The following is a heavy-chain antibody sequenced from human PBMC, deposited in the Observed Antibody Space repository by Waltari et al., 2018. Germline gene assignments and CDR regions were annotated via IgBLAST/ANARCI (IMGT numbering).Heavy chain of an antibody. Sequence: QVPLVQSGAEVKKPGASVTVPCQASGCTFPVHYMHVVRQAHCPGLEWMGWINPNSGGTNYAQKFQGRVTMTRDTSISTAYMELSRLRSDDTAVYYCASSGSTVTTLYYYYYMDVWGKGTTVTVSS. J-gene: IGHJ6*03. CDR2: INPNSGGT. D-gene: IGHD4-17*01. CDR3: ASSGSTVTTLYYYYYMDV. V-gene: IGHV1-2*02. CDR1: GCTFPVHY.